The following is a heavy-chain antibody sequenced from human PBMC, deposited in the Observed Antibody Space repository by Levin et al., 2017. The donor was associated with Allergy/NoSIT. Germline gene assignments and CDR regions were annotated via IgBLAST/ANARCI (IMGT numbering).Heavy chain of an antibody. J-gene: IGHJ4*02. CDR1: GFTFRDYY. V-gene: IGHV3-11*05. CDR2: ISGTSSAI. CDR3: ARGPLAAAPHY. Sequence: GGSLRLSCAASGFTFRDYYMSWIRQAPGKGLELVSYISGTSSAIIYADSVKGRFTISRDNAQNSLYLQMNSLRAKSTAVYCYARGPLAAAPHYWGEGALVTGSS. D-gene: IGHD6-13*01.